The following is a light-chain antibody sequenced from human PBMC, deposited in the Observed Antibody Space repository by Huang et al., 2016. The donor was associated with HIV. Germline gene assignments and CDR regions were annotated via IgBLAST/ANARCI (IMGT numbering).Light chain of an antibody. Sequence: DILLTQSPSSLSASVGDRVTITCRESQNINTYLNWYPQKPGKAPNLLIHSASPLPTGVPSRFSGSGSGTDFTLTVNSLQPEDSATYYCQQGYSALITFGQGTRL. J-gene: IGKJ5*01. CDR1: QNINTY. V-gene: IGKV1-39*01. CDR2: SAS. CDR3: QQGYSALIT.